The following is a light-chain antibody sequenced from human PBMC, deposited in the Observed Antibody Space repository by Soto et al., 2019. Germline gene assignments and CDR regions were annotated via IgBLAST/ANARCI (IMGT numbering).Light chain of an antibody. CDR1: QALSNY. J-gene: IGKJ4*01. V-gene: IGKV1-9*01. CDR2: SAS. Sequence: DIQLTQSPSFLSASVGDTVTITCRASQALSNYLAWYQQKPGKAPDLLIYSASTLRSGVPSRFSGSGSETEFTLTIRALQPEDFATYFCQQLSRYPLTLGGGTKVDIK. CDR3: QQLSRYPLT.